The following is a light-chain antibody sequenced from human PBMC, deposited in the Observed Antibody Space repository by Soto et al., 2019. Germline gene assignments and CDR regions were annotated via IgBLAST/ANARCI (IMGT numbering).Light chain of an antibody. Sequence: EIVLTQSPGTLSLSPGERTTLSCRASQSVNSNYLAWYQQKPGQAPRLLMYGASSRALGIPDRFSGRGSGTRLSLTISTLETEDGAVDYCQQYDSSSITLGQGTRLEIK. CDR1: QSVNSNY. CDR2: GAS. V-gene: IGKV3-20*01. J-gene: IGKJ5*01. CDR3: QQYDSSSIT.